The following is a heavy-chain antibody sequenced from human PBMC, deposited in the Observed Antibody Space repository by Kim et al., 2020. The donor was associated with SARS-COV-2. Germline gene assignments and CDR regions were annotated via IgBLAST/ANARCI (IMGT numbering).Heavy chain of an antibody. CDR3: ARTPPLWCGEGWFDP. J-gene: IGHJ5*02. Sequence: PSLKSRVTISVDTSKNQFPLKLSSVTAADTAVYYCARTPPLWCGEGWFDPWGQGTLVTVSS. D-gene: IGHD3-10*01. V-gene: IGHV4-31*02.